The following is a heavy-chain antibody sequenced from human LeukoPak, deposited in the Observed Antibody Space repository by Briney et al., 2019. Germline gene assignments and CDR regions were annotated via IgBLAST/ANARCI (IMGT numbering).Heavy chain of an antibody. V-gene: IGHV1-18*01. J-gene: IGHJ4*02. Sequence: ASVKVSCRSSGYTFTTYGITWVRQAPGQGLEWMGWISTYNGNTNYAQKLQGRVTMTTETPTSTAYMELRSLRSDDTAVYYCARDRIMHYYDSSGYYYGHDYWGQGTLVTVSS. CDR2: ISTYNGNT. CDR3: ARDRIMHYYDSSGYYYGHDY. D-gene: IGHD3-22*01. CDR1: GYTFTTYG.